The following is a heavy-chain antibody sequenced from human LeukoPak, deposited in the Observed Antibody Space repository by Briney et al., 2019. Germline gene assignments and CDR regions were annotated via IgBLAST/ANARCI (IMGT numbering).Heavy chain of an antibody. V-gene: IGHV5-51*01. CDR2: IYPDDSDT. J-gene: IGHJ6*03. CDR3: ARAKGYSDGYYYYYMDV. Sequence: GESLKISCKGSGYRFTTYWIAWVRQMPGKGLEWMGIIYPDDSDTRYSPSSQGQITISADKSISTAYLQWSSLKASDTAMYYCARAKGYSDGYYYYYMDVWGKGTTVTVSS. CDR1: GYRFTTYW. D-gene: IGHD5-18*01.